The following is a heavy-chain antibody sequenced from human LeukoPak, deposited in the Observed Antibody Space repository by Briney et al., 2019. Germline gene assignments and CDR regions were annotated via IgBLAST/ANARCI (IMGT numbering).Heavy chain of an antibody. Sequence: GASVKVSCKASGYTFTSYGISWVRQAPGQGLEWMGWISAYNGNTNYAQKLQGRVTMTTDTSTSTAYVELRSLRSGDTAVYYCARRNYGSGWATWFDPWGQGTLVTVSS. J-gene: IGHJ5*02. D-gene: IGHD3-10*01. CDR2: ISAYNGNT. CDR1: GYTFTSYG. V-gene: IGHV1-18*01. CDR3: ARRNYGSGWATWFDP.